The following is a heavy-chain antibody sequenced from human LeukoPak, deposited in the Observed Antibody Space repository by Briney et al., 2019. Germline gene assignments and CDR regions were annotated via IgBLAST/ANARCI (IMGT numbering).Heavy chain of an antibody. CDR1: GYTFTSYG. V-gene: IGHV1-18*01. Sequence: ASVKVSCKASGYTFTSYGISWVRQAPGQGLEWMGWISAYNGNTNYAQKLQGRVTMTTDTSTSTAYMELRSLRSGDTAVYYCARDGYPDILTGGGGYGMDVWGQGTTVTVSS. D-gene: IGHD3-9*01. CDR3: ARDGYPDILTGGGGYGMDV. CDR2: ISAYNGNT. J-gene: IGHJ6*02.